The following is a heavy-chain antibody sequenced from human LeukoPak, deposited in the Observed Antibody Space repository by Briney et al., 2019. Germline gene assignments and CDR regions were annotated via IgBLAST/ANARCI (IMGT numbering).Heavy chain of an antibody. V-gene: IGHV3-30*18. Sequence: PGRSLRLSCAASGFTFSSYGMHWLRQAPGKGLEWVAVISYDGSNKYYADSVKGRFTISRDNSKNTLYLQMNSLRAEDTAVYYCAKVIGYYDSSGPNTDWGFDYWGQGTLVTVSS. CDR1: GFTFSSYG. J-gene: IGHJ4*02. D-gene: IGHD3-22*01. CDR3: AKVIGYYDSSGPNTDWGFDY. CDR2: ISYDGSNK.